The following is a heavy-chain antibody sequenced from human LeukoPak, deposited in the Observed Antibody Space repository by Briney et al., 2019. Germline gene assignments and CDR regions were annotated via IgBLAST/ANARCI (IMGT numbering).Heavy chain of an antibody. CDR1: GFTFSSYA. CDR2: ISGSGGST. Sequence: GGSLRLSCAASGFTFSSYAMSWVRQAPGKGLEWVSAISGSGGSTYYADSVKGRFTISRDNSKNTLYLQMNSLRTEDTAVYYCARGYDILTGYSSDYWGQGTLVTVSS. CDR3: ARGYDILTGYSSDY. D-gene: IGHD3-9*01. J-gene: IGHJ4*02. V-gene: IGHV3-23*01.